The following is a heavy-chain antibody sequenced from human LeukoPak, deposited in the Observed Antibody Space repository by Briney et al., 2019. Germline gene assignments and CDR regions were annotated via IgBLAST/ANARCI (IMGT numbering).Heavy chain of an antibody. J-gene: IGHJ6*03. D-gene: IGHD3-3*01. CDR1: GGSFSGYY. CDR3: ARSPDFWWSGNNTGKNSSYYYTLNF. CDR2: INHSGST. Sequence: SETLSLTCAVYGGSFSGYYWSWIRQPPGKGLEWIGEINHSGSTNYNPSLKSRVTISVDTSKNQFSLKLSSLTAADTAVYYCARSPDFWWSGNNTGKNSSYYYTLNFWGKGTTLTVSS. V-gene: IGHV4-34*01.